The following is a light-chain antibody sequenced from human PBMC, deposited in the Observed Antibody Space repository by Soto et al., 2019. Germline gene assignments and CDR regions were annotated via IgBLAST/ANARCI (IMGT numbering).Light chain of an antibody. J-gene: IGLJ2*01. CDR1: SSDVGGYNF. CDR3: SSYTSSSALV. V-gene: IGLV2-14*01. Sequence: QSALTQPASVSGSPGQSITISCTGTSSDVGGYNFVSWYQQHPGKAPKLMIYDVNRRPSGVSNRFSGYKSGNTASLTISGLQAEDDAGYYCSSYTSSSALVFGGGTKLTVL. CDR2: DVN.